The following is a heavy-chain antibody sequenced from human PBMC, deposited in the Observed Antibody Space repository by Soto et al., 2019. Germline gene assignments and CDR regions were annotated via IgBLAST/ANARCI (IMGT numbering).Heavy chain of an antibody. V-gene: IGHV3-30*14. D-gene: IGHD2-2*03. CDR1: GFTFSSYA. CDR3: VRAPHVGSIDY. Sequence: GGSLRLSCAASGFTFSSYAMHWVRQAPGKGLEWVAVISFDETNENYVDSVKGRFTISRDNSKNTLYLLMNSLRVEDTAVHYCVRAPHVGSIDYWGQGTLVTVSS. J-gene: IGHJ4*02. CDR2: ISFDETNE.